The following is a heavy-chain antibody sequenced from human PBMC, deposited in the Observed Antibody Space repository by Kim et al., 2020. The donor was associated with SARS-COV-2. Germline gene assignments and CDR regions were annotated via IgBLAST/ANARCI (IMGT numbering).Heavy chain of an antibody. CDR1: GGSISSYF. CDR2: IYNSGRT. D-gene: IGHD6-13*01. V-gene: IGHV4-59*13. Sequence: SETLSLTCTVSGGSISSYFWSWIRQPPTKGLEWIWYIYNSGRTHYNPSLKSRGTISDDTSKNQFSLKLSSVTAADTALYYCAREYSSWSFDYWGQGTLVTASS. J-gene: IGHJ4*02. CDR3: AREYSSWSFDY.